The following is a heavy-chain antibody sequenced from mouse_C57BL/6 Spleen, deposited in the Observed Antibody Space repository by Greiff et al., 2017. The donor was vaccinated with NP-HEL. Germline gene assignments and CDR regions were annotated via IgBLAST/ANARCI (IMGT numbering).Heavy chain of an antibody. D-gene: IGHD2-5*01. V-gene: IGHV1-82*01. CDR2: IYPGDGDT. J-gene: IGHJ4*01. CDR1: GYAFSSSW. Sequence: VQLQQSGPELVKPGASVKISCKASGYAFSSSWMNWVKQRPGKGLEWIGRIYPGDGDTNYNGKFKGKATLTADKSSSTAYMQLSSLTSEDSAVYFCARNPYSNYYYAMDYWGQGTSVTVSS. CDR3: ARNPYSNYYYAMDY.